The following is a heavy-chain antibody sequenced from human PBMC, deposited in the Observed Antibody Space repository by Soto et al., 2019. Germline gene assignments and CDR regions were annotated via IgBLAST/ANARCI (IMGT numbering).Heavy chain of an antibody. CDR1: GFTFRTYS. D-gene: IGHD3-16*01. J-gene: IGHJ4*02. V-gene: IGHV3-23*01. Sequence: EVQLLESGGGWVQSGGSLRLSCAASGFTFRTYSMNWVGQAPGKGLEWVSAILGGGDKTFYADSVKGRFAISRDNSKNTLYLQMTNLRAEYTAVYYCAKDVWPDGKDDLDFLRPGTLVTVSS. CDR3: AKDVWPDGKDDLDF. CDR2: ILGGGDKT.